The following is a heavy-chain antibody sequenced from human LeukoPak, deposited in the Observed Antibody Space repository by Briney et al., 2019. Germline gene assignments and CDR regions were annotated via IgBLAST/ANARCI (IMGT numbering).Heavy chain of an antibody. CDR2: MNQDGSEI. V-gene: IGHV3-7*03. J-gene: IGHJ6*02. CDR3: ARNNGMDV. CDR1: GFTFSRYW. Sequence: GGSLRLSCVGSGFTFSRYWLNWVRQAPGKGLEWVANMNQDGSEIYYLESVKGRFTISKDNAKNSLYLQMNSLRAEDTALYHCARNNGMDVWGQGTTVIVSS.